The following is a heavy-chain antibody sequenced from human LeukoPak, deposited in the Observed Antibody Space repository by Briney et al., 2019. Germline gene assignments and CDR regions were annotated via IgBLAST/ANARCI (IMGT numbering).Heavy chain of an antibody. CDR3: AKGIPSRNWFDP. Sequence: SETLSLTCTVSGGSISSGGYYWSWIRQHPGKGLEWIGYIYYSGSTYYNPSLKSRVTISVDKSKNQFSLNLTSVTAADTAVYYCAKGIPSRNWFDPWGQGTLVTVSS. J-gene: IGHJ5*02. V-gene: IGHV4-31*03. D-gene: IGHD6-13*01. CDR2: IYYSGST. CDR1: GGSISSGGYY.